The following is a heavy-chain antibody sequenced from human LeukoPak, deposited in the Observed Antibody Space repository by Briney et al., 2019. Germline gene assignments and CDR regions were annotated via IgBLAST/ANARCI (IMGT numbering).Heavy chain of an antibody. CDR3: AKGERPAIGFLVY. V-gene: IGHV3-9*01. Sequence: PGGSLRLSCAASGFTFDDYAMHWVRQAPGKGLEWVSGISWNSGSIGYADSVKGRFTISRDNAKNSLYLQMNSQRAEDTALYYCAKGERPAIGFLVYWGQGTLVTVSS. CDR1: GFTFDDYA. CDR2: ISWNSGSI. D-gene: IGHD6-25*01. J-gene: IGHJ4*02.